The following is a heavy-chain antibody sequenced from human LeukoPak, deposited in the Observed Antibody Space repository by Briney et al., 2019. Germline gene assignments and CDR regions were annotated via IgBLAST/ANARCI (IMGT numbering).Heavy chain of an antibody. CDR3: AKSTVVVLAVWYFDL. CDR2: IWYDGSNK. CDR1: GFTFSSYG. Sequence: GRSLRLSCAASGFTFSSYGMYWVRQAPGKGLEWVAVIWYDGSNKYYADSVKGRFTISRDNSKNTLYLQMSSLRAEDTAVYYCAKSTVVVLAVWYFDLWGRGTLVSVSS. V-gene: IGHV3-33*03. D-gene: IGHD2-15*01. J-gene: IGHJ2*01.